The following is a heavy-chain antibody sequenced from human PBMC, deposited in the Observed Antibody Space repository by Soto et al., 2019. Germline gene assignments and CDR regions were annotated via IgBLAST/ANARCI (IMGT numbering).Heavy chain of an antibody. CDR3: ARDPNDSSAYYHPSYYGMDV. J-gene: IGHJ6*02. CDR1: GYTFTSYG. D-gene: IGHD3-22*01. Sequence: ASVNVSCKASGYTFTSYGIHWVRQAPGQRLEWTGWINAGNGNTKYSEKFQGRVTSTRDTSASTAYLELSSLRSEDTAVYYCARDPNDSSAYYHPSYYGMDVWGQGTTVTVSS. CDR2: INAGNGNT. V-gene: IGHV1-3*01.